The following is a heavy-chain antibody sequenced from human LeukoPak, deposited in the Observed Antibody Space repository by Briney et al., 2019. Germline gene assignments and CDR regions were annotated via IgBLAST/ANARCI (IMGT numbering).Heavy chain of an antibody. V-gene: IGHV3-33*01. CDR2: IWYDGSNK. CDR1: GFAFSSYG. Sequence: QPGRSLRISCAAPGFAFSSYGMQWYRLDPGTGQQRVADIWYDGSNKYYADSVKGRFTISRDNSKNTLYLQMNSLRAEDTAVYYCARGGDDYYYYYMDVWGKGTTVTVSS. CDR3: ARGGDDYYYYYMDV. J-gene: IGHJ6*03. D-gene: IGHD4-17*01.